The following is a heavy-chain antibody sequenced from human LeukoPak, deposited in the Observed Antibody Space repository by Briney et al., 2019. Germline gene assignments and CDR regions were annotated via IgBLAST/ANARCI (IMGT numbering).Heavy chain of an antibody. D-gene: IGHD3-22*01. CDR1: GGSFSGYY. CDR3: ARGRNTMTY. V-gene: IGHV4-34*01. Sequence: SETLSLTCAVYGGSFSGYYWSWIRQPPGKGLEWIGEINHSGSTNYNPSLKSRVTISVDTSKNQFSLKLSSVTAADTAVYYCARGRNTMTYWGRGTLVTVSS. J-gene: IGHJ4*02. CDR2: INHSGST.